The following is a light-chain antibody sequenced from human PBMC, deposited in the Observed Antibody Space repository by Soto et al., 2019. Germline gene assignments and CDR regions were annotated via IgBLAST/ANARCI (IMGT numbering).Light chain of an antibody. CDR1: QSVSSN. CDR3: QQYNNWPRT. CDR2: GAS. Sequence: EIVMTQSPATLSVSPGESATLSCRASQSVSSNLAWYQHKPGQAPRLLIYGASTRATGIPARFSGSGSGTEFTLTISSLQSEDLAVYYCQQYNNWPRTFGQGTKVDIK. J-gene: IGKJ1*01. V-gene: IGKV3-15*01.